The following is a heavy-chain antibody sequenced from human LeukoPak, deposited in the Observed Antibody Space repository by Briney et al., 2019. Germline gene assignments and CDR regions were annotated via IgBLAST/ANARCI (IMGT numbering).Heavy chain of an antibody. V-gene: IGHV3-21*01. CDR2: ISSSSSYI. D-gene: IGHD3-22*01. CDR1: GFTFSSYS. Sequence: PGGSLRLSCAASGFTFSSYSMNWVRQAPGKGLKWVSSISSSSSYIYYADSVMGRFTISRDNANNSLYLQMNSLRAEDTAVYYCARHVVALGFDYWGQGTLVTVSS. J-gene: IGHJ4*02. CDR3: ARHVVALGFDY.